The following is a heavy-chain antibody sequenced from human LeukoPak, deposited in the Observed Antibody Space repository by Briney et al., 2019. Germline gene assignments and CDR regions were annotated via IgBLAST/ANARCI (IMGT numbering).Heavy chain of an antibody. V-gene: IGHV3-23*01. J-gene: IGHJ4*02. CDR2: ISGSGGNK. CDR1: GFTFSSYG. Sequence: GGSLRLSCAASGFTFSSYGMSWVRQAPGKGLEWVSGISGSGGNKYYADSVKGRFTISRDNAKNTLNLQMNSLRAEDTAVYYCAKDPERWLQLRLGFSDWGQGTLVTVSS. D-gene: IGHD5-24*01. CDR3: AKDPERWLQLRLGFSD.